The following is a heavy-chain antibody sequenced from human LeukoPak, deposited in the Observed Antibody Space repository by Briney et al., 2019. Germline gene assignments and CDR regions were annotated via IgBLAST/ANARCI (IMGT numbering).Heavy chain of an antibody. D-gene: IGHD3-10*01. CDR3: ARAYGSGSQVINYFDF. CDR2: INSDGSTT. V-gene: IGHV3-74*01. CDR1: GFTFSTYW. J-gene: IGHJ4*02. Sequence: GGCLRLSCAASGFTFSTYWMHWVRQAPGKGRVWVSGINSDGSTTTYADSVKGRVTISRDNAKNTLYLQMNSLRPEDTAVYYCARAYGSGSQVINYFDFWGQGALVTVSS.